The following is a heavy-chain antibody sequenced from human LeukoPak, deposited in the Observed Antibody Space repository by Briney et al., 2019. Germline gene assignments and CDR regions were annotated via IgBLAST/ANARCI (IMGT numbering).Heavy chain of an antibody. Sequence: GSLRLSCAASGFTFSNYWMSWVRQAPGKGLEWVGNIKQDGSEKYYVDSVKGRFTISRDNAKNSLYLQMNSLRAEDTAVYYCAKEGRVLRYFDWLPYFDYWGQGTLVTVSS. CDR1: GFTFSNYW. V-gene: IGHV3-7*01. D-gene: IGHD3-9*01. CDR3: AKEGRVLRYFDWLPYFDY. CDR2: IKQDGSEK. J-gene: IGHJ4*02.